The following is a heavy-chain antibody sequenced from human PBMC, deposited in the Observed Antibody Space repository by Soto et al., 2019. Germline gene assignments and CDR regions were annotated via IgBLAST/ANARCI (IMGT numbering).Heavy chain of an antibody. D-gene: IGHD3-22*01. CDR1: GGSFSSYA. CDR2: LIVILGTT. V-gene: IGHV1-69*01. J-gene: IGHJ4*02. CDR3: ASGYYDSSGYSIDY. Sequence: QVQLVQSGAEVRKPGSSVKVSCQSFGGSFSSYAFSWVRQAPGQGLEWMGGLIVILGTTSYAQKFKGRVTFTADESTSTAYMEVSSLESEDTAIYYCASGYYDSSGYSIDYWGQGTQVTVSS.